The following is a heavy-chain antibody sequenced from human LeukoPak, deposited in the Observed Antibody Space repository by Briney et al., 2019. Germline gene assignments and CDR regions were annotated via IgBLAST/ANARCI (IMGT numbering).Heavy chain of an antibody. CDR1: GVTVGSNT. D-gene: IGHD3-22*01. CDR2: IYSGGST. CDR3: ARGGSYFDISGYYFY. Sequence: GGSLRLSCAASGVTVGSNTMSWVRQAPGKGLERGSIIYSGGSTSYADAVKGRFTISRDNSKNTLYLQMNSLRTEDTAVYYCARGGSYFDISGYYFYWGQGTLVTVSS. V-gene: IGHV3-66*01. J-gene: IGHJ4*02.